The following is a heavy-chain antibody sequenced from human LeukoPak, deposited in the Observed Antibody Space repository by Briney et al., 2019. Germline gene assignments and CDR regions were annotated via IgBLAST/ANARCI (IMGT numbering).Heavy chain of an antibody. Sequence: TASETLSLTCAVYGGSFSGYYWSWIRQPPGKGLEWIGEINHSGSTNYNPSLKSRVTISVDTSKNQFSLKLSSVTAADTAVYYCARGKSAANWGPYWFDPWGQGTLVTVSS. CDR3: ARGKSAANWGPYWFDP. V-gene: IGHV4-34*01. D-gene: IGHD7-27*01. J-gene: IGHJ5*02. CDR2: INHSGST. CDR1: GGSFSGYY.